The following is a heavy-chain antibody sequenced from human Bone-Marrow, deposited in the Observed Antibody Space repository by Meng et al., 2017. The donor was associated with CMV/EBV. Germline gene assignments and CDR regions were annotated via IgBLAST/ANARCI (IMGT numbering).Heavy chain of an antibody. CDR1: GFTFSNYW. CDR3: ARGALHYDFWSGSYGMDV. V-gene: IGHV3-74*01. J-gene: IGHJ6*02. Sequence: GGSLRLSCAASGFTFSNYWMHWVRQAPEKGLVWVSRIYSDGSSTNYADSVKGRFTISRDNAKNSLYLQMNSLRAEDTAIYYCARGALHYDFWSGSYGMDVWGQGTTVTVSS. D-gene: IGHD3-3*01. CDR2: IYSDGSST.